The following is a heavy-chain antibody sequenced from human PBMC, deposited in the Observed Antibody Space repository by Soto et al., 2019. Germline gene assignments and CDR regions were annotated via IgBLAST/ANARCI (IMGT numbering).Heavy chain of an antibody. CDR1: GFIFDDYA. J-gene: IGHJ4*02. V-gene: IGHV3-9*01. CDR2: ITWNSDTV. Sequence: VQLVESGGGLVQPGRSLRLSCAASGFIFDDYAMHWVRQAPGKGLEWVSGITWNSDTVAYADSVRGRFTISRDNAKNSLYLQMNSLKTEDTALYYCTKEAFDYWGQGTLVTVSS. CDR3: TKEAFDY.